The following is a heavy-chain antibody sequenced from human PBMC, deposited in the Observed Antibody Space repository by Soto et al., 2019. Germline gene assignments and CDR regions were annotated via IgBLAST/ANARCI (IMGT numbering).Heavy chain of an antibody. V-gene: IGHV3-7*01. CDR1: GFTFSNYW. CDR3: ARIASAGRGWDV. Sequence: EVQLVESGGGLVQPGGSLRLSCADFGFTFSNYWMRWVRQAPVKGLEWVGNIKQDGSEKNYVDSVKGRFTISRDNAKNSLYLQMNSLRAEDTAVYYCARIASAGRGWDVWGQGTTVVVSS. J-gene: IGHJ6*02. CDR2: IKQDGSEK. D-gene: IGHD6-13*01.